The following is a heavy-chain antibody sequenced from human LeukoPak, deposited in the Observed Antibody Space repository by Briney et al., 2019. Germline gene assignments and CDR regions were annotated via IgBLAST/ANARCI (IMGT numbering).Heavy chain of an antibody. CDR1: GGTFSSYA. Sequence: SVKVSCKASGGTFSSYAISWVRQAPGQGLEWMGGIIPIFGTANYAQKFQGRVTITADESTSTAYMELSSLRSEDTAVYYCARGGSYRGNFQHWGQGTLVTVSS. V-gene: IGHV1-69*13. D-gene: IGHD1-26*01. J-gene: IGHJ1*01. CDR2: IIPIFGTA. CDR3: ARGGSYRGNFQH.